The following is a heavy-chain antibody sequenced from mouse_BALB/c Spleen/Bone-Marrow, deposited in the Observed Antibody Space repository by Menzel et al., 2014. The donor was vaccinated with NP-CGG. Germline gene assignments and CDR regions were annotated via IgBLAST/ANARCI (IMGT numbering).Heavy chain of an antibody. CDR2: INPYNEGS. CDR1: GYTFTRYV. J-gene: IGHJ2*01. CDR3: ARERDYGDYFDY. V-gene: IGHV1-14*01. Sequence: VHVKQSGPELVKPGASVKMSCKASGYTFTRYVIHWVRRKPGQGLDWIGYINPYNEGSKYNEKFKGEATLTSDKSSHTAYMELSSLTSDDSAVYYCARERDYGDYFDYWGQGTTLTVSS. D-gene: IGHD1-1*01.